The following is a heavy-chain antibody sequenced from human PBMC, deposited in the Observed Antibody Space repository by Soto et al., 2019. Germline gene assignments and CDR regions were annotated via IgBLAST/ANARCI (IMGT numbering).Heavy chain of an antibody. D-gene: IGHD3-3*01. Sequence: ASVKVSCKXSGYTFTSYGISWVRQAPGQGLEWMGWISAYNGNTNYAQKLQGRVTMTTDTSTSTAYMELRSLRSDDTAVYYCARDRYYDFWSGYTGSYGMDVWGQGTTVTVSS. J-gene: IGHJ6*02. CDR3: ARDRYYDFWSGYTGSYGMDV. CDR1: GYTFTSYG. CDR2: ISAYNGNT. V-gene: IGHV1-18*01.